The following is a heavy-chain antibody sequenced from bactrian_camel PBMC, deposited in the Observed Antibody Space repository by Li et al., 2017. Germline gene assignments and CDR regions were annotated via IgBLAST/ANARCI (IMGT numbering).Heavy chain of an antibody. CDR2: LIPGTTAS. V-gene: IGHV3S1*01. CDR3: AADSTRSCRRPPQEYDY. D-gene: IGHD2*01. J-gene: IGHJ4*01. Sequence: VQLVESGGGSVQAGESLTLSCAVSGLPHSSYCLGWFRQAPGKEREGVAALIPGTTASYVLDSVKGRFTGSLDHAANKLTLQMNNLKPEDTAMYFCAADSTRSCRRPPQEYDYKSQGTQ. CDR1: GLPHSSYC.